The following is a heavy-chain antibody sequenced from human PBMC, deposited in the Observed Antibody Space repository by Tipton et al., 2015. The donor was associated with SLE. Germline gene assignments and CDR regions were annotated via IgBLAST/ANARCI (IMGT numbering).Heavy chain of an antibody. CDR2: IYYSGST. D-gene: IGHD3-10*02. J-gene: IGHJ4*02. Sequence: TLSLTCAVYGGSFSGYYWSWIRQPPGKGLEWIGSIYYSGSTYYNPSLKSRVTISVDTSKNQFSLKLSSVTAADTAVYYCASYVDWGQGTLVTVSS. CDR3: ASYVD. V-gene: IGHV4-34*01. CDR1: GGSFSGYY.